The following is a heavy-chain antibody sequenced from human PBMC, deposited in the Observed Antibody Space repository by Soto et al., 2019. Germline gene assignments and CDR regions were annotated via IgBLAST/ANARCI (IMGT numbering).Heavy chain of an antibody. CDR1: GGTFSSYA. D-gene: IGHD2-15*01. Sequence: SVQVSCKASGGTFSSYAVSWVRQAPGQGLEWMGGIIPIFGTVIYAQQFQGRVTITADESTNTAYMELRSLRFEDTAVYYCARDSHPPALSGDIMRWDVWGQGTTVTVSS. CDR2: IIPIFGTV. J-gene: IGHJ6*02. CDR3: ARDSHPPALSGDIMRWDV. V-gene: IGHV1-69*13.